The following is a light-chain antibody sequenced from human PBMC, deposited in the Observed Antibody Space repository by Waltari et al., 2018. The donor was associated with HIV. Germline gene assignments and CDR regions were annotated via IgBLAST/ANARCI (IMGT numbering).Light chain of an antibody. CDR1: PSVTSNS. J-gene: IGKJ1*01. V-gene: IGKV3-20*01. CDR2: GAP. Sequence: EIVLTQSPGALSLSPGARATLSCRASPSVTSNSLAWFQQKPGQAPSLLIYGAPSRATGTPDRFSAGGSGTDFTLTISGLEPEDFAVYFCHQYGSSPWTFGQGAKVEIK. CDR3: HQYGSSPWT.